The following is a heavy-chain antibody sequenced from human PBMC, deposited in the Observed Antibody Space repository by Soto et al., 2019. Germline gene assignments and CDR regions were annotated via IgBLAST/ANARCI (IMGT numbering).Heavy chain of an antibody. CDR1: GNSTGDYV. D-gene: IGHD6-13*01. CDR3: APSDESRSWSPLPFWFFDL. Sequence: SETRSLTCTLSGNSTGDYVWNWLRQPPGTGLERIGYVYHSGKTNYNPSRKRRVTMSIDMSRRPISLELRSVTDADTGVYSCAPSDESRSWSPLPFWFFDLWGRGPLVTASS. CDR2: VYHSGKT. J-gene: IGHJ2*01. V-gene: IGHV4-59*01.